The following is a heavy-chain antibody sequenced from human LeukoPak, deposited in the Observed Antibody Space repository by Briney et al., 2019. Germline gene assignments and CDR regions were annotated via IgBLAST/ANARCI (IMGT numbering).Heavy chain of an antibody. CDR2: ISYNGSTI. J-gene: IGHJ4*02. CDR3: AGSHYYDSGSYYPPPTLY. V-gene: IGHV3-48*03. CDR1: GFTFSSYE. Sequence: PGGSLRLSCAASGFTFSSYEMNWVRQAPGKGLEAVSNISYNGSTIYYADSVKGRFTIARDNAKNSLYLQMNSLKAEDTAVYYRAGSHYYDSGSYYPPPTLYWGQGTLVTVSS. D-gene: IGHD3-10*01.